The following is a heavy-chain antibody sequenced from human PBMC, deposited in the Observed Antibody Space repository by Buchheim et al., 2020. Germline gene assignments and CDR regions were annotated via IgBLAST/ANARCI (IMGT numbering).Heavy chain of an antibody. V-gene: IGHV3-33*01. Sequence: QVQLVESGGGVVQPGRSLRPSCAASGFTFSSYGMHWVRQAPGKGLEWVAVIWYDGSNKYYADSVKGRFTISRDNSKTTLYLQMNSLRAEDTTVYYCARDRLPYYYYYGMDVWGQGTT. J-gene: IGHJ6*02. D-gene: IGHD6-25*01. CDR3: ARDRLPYYYYYGMDV. CDR2: IWYDGSNK. CDR1: GFTFSSYG.